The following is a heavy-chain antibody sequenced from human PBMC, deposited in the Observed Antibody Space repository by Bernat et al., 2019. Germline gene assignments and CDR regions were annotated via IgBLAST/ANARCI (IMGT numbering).Heavy chain of an antibody. CDR2: ISYDGSKK. V-gene: IGHV3-30-3*01. D-gene: IGHD2-15*01. CDR3: AGDSWLYYFDY. Sequence: QVQLVESGGGVVQPGRSLRLSCAASGFTFSSYAMHWVRQAPGKGLEWVAVISYDGSKKYSADSVKGRFTISRDNSKNTLYLQMNSLRAEDTAVYYCAGDSWLYYFDYRGQGTLVTVSS. CDR1: GFTFSSYA. J-gene: IGHJ4*02.